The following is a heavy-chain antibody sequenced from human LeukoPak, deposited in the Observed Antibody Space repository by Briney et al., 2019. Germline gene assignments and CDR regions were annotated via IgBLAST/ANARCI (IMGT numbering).Heavy chain of an antibody. D-gene: IGHD4-17*01. V-gene: IGHV1-3*01. CDR3: ARARWTSTVTTYYLDF. CDR2: INAGNGKT. Sequence: GASVKVSRKASGYIFTDYAIQWVRQAPGQGLEWMGWINAGNGKTKYSQKFQGRVTITRDTSASTAYMELSGLRSDDTAVYYCARARWTSTVTTYYLDFWGQGTLVTVSS. CDR1: GYIFTDYA. J-gene: IGHJ4*02.